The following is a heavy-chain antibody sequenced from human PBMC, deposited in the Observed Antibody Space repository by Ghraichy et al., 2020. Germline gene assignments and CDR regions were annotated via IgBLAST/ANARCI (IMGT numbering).Heavy chain of an antibody. Sequence: GGSLRLSCAASGFTFSAHAMSWVRQAPGRGLEWVSAISGSGGSIYYADSVKGRFTISRDNDRDTLYLQMDSLTAEDTAVYFCARDRVLMRFGGVFASDGALDGWGPATLVSVSS. V-gene: IGHV3-23*01. CDR2: ISGSGGSI. CDR1: GFTFSAHA. D-gene: IGHD3-16*02. J-gene: IGHJ3*01. CDR3: ARDRVLMRFGGVFASDGALDG.